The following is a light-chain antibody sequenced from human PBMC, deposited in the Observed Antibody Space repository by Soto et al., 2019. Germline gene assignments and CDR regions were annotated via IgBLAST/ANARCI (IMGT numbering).Light chain of an antibody. V-gene: IGKV1-33*01. CDR1: QDISNY. CDR3: QQFAILPFT. CDR2: DAS. J-gene: IGKJ3*01. Sequence: DIPMTQSPSSLSASVGDRVTITCQASQDISNYLNWYQQKPGKVPKLLIYDASSLETGVPSRFSGSGSGTDFTLSISSLHPEDIATYYCQQFAILPFTFGPGTKVDLK.